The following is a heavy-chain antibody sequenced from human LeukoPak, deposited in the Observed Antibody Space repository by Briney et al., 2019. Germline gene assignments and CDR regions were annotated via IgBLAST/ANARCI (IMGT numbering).Heavy chain of an antibody. CDR1: GFTFGDYG. D-gene: IGHD5-12*01. J-gene: IGHJ3*01. CDR3: ASNVDSGFDV. Sequence: GGSLRLSCITSGFTFGDYGLSWVRQAPGKGLEWVGFIRSKAYGATTEYAASLKDRFTISRDDSKSIAYLQVNSLKTEDTAVYYCASNVDSGFDVWGQGKMVTVSS. V-gene: IGHV3-49*04. CDR2: IRSKAYGATT.